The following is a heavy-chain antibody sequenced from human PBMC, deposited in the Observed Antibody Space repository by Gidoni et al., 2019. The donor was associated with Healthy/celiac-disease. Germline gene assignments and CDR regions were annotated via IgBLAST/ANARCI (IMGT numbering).Heavy chain of an antibody. J-gene: IGHJ5*02. D-gene: IGHD1-26*01. V-gene: IGHV1-2*02. Sequence: QVQLVQSGAEVKKPGASVKVSCKASGYTFTGYYMHWVRRAPGQGLEWMGWINPNSGGTNYAQKFQGRVTMTRDTSISTAYMELSRLRSDDTAVYYWARAVSGGATYSLWFDPWGQGTLVTVSS. CDR1: GYTFTGYY. CDR2: INPNSGGT. CDR3: ARAVSGGATYSLWFDP.